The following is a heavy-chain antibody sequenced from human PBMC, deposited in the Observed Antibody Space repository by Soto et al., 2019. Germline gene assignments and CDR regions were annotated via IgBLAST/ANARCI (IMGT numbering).Heavy chain of an antibody. CDR3: ARGPKKQQLVSFDY. CDR2: IWYDGSNK. D-gene: IGHD6-13*01. Sequence: GGSLRLSCAASGFTFSSYGMHWVRQAPGKGLEWVAVIWYDGSNKYYADSVKGRFTISRDNSKNTLYLQMNSLRAEDTAVYYCARGPKKQQLVSFDYWGQGTLVTVSS. J-gene: IGHJ4*02. V-gene: IGHV3-33*01. CDR1: GFTFSSYG.